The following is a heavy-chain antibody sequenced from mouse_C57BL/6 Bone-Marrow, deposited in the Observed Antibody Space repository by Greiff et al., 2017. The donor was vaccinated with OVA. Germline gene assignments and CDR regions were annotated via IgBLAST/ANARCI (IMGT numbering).Heavy chain of an antibody. CDR2: INPNYGTT. CDR3: ALSYGSSYRYFDV. CDR1: GYSFTDYN. D-gene: IGHD1-1*01. J-gene: IGHJ1*03. Sequence: VHVKQSGPELVKPGASVKISCKASGYSFTDYNMNWVKQSNGKSLEWIGVINPNYGTTSYNQKFKGKATLTVDKSSSTAYMQLNSLTSEDSAVYYCALSYGSSYRYFDVWGTGTTVTVSS. V-gene: IGHV1-39*01.